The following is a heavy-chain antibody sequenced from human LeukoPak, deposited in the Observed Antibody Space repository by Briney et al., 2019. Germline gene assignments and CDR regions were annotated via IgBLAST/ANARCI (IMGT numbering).Heavy chain of an antibody. CDR1: GGSISSYY. Sequence: SETLSLTCTVSGGSISSYYWSWIRQPPGKGLEWIGYIYYSGSTNYNPSLKSRVTISVDTSKNQFSLKLSSVTAADTAVYYCARLVKSYGAVYFDYWGQGALVAVSS. V-gene: IGHV4-59*12. CDR2: IYYSGST. J-gene: IGHJ4*02. CDR3: ARLVKSYGAVYFDY. D-gene: IGHD3-16*01.